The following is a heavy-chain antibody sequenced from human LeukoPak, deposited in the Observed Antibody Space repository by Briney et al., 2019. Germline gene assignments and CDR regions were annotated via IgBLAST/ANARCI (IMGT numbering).Heavy chain of an antibody. CDR2: IYPGDSDT. V-gene: IGHV5-51*01. Sequence: GESLKISCKGSGYSFTSYWIGWVRQMPGKGLEWIGIIYPGDSDTRYSPSFQGQVTISADKSISTAYLQWSSLKASDTAMYYCARRRGGYCSGGSCYWFDPWGQGTLVTVSS. D-gene: IGHD2-15*01. CDR1: GYSFTSYW. J-gene: IGHJ5*02. CDR3: ARRRGGYCSGGSCYWFDP.